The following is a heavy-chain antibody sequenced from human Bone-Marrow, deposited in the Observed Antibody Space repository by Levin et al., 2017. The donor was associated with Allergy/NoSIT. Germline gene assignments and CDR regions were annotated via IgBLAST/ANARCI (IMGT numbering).Heavy chain of an antibody. D-gene: IGHD6-19*01. Sequence: GESLKISCVASGFTFSNYWMSWVRQAPGKGLEWVANINQYENEKYYVGSVKGRFAISRDNARNSLYLQMNNLRAEDTAVYYCARDYRTGWYPTDWGQGTMVTVSS. CDR2: INQYENEK. J-gene: IGHJ4*02. CDR1: GFTFSNYW. V-gene: IGHV3-7*01. CDR3: ARDYRTGWYPTD.